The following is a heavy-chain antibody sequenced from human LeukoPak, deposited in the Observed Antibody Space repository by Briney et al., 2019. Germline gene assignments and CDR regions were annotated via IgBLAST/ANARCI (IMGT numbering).Heavy chain of an antibody. CDR2: ISSSSSTI. V-gene: IGHV3-48*01. J-gene: IGHJ6*03. Sequence: GGSLRLSCAASGFTFSSYSMNWVRQAPGKGLEWVSYISSSSSTIYYADSVKGRFTISRDNAKNSLYLQMNSLKTEDTAVYYYTRPKYCSSTSCYYYYMDVWGKGTTVTVSS. D-gene: IGHD2-2*01. CDR1: GFTFSSYS. CDR3: TRPKYCSSTSCYYYYMDV.